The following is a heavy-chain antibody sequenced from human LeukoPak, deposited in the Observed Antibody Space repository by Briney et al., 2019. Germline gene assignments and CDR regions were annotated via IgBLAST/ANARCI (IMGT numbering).Heavy chain of an antibody. CDR2: INHSGST. Sequence: SETLSLTCAVYGGSFSGYYWSWIRQPPGKGLEWIGEINHSGSTNYNPSLKSRVTISVDTSKNQFSLKLSSVTAADTAVYYCARAPGYGYGLDYWGQGTLVTVSS. CDR1: GGSFSGYY. V-gene: IGHV4-34*01. J-gene: IGHJ4*02. CDR3: ARAPGYGYGLDY. D-gene: IGHD5-18*01.